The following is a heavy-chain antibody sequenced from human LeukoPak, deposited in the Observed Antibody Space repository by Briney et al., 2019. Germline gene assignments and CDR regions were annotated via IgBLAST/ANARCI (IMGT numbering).Heavy chain of an antibody. Sequence: GGSLRLSCAASGFPFSSYGMYWVRQAPGKGLEWLALISYDGSRKYYADSVKGRFTISRDSSTDTLYLQMNSLRAEDTAVYYCARKNGDLPYYYYYMDVWGKGTTVTISS. CDR2: ISYDGSRK. D-gene: IGHD4-17*01. CDR1: GFPFSSYG. J-gene: IGHJ6*03. V-gene: IGHV3-30*03. CDR3: ARKNGDLPYYYYYMDV.